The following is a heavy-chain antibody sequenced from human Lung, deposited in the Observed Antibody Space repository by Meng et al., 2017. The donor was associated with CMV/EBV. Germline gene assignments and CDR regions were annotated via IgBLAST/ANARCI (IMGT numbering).Heavy chain of an antibody. V-gene: IGHV4-4*02. CDR1: GDSITNHNW. Sequence: QVQLREAAHALWNPSDTLSLTCAVSGDSITNHNWWAWVRQPPGKGLEWIGEIPHRGSSAYNPSLKSRVSMSIDKSKNQFSLKLTSVTAADTAVYHCLRRSGGSVWGQGTLVTVSS. CDR3: LRRSGGSV. D-gene: IGHD3-10*01. J-gene: IGHJ1*01. CDR2: IPHRGSS.